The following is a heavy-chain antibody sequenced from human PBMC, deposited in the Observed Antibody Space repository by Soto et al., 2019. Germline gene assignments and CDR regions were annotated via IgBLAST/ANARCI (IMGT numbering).Heavy chain of an antibody. J-gene: IGHJ6*02. Sequence: GGPLRLSCAASGFTFSSYSMNWFRQAPGKGLEWVSSISSSSSYIYYADSVKGRFTISRDNAKNSLYLQMNSLRAEDTAVYYCARDLVGLYYGMDVWGQGTTVTVSS. V-gene: IGHV3-21*01. CDR3: ARDLVGLYYGMDV. CDR2: ISSSSSYI. D-gene: IGHD2-8*02. CDR1: GFTFSSYS.